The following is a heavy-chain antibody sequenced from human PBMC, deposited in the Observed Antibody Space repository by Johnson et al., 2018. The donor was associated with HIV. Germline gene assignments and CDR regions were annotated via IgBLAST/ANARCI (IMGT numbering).Heavy chain of an antibody. V-gene: IGHV3-74*02. D-gene: IGHD3-3*01. J-gene: IGHJ3*02. CDR1: GFTFSSYW. CDR3: ARPMGTYYNFWSGSNAFDI. Sequence: VQLVESGGGVVRPGGSLRLSCAASGFTFSSYWMHWVRQAPGKGLVWVSRINSDGSSTSYADSVKGRFPISRDNAKNTLYLQMNSLRPEDTAVYYCARPMGTYYNFWSGSNAFDIWGQGTMVTVSS. CDR2: INSDGSST.